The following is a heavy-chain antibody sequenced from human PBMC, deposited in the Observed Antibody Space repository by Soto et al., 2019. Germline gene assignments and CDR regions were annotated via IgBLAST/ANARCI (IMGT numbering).Heavy chain of an antibody. J-gene: IGHJ6*03. Sequence: ASVKVSCKASGYTFTSYGISWVRQAPGQGLEWMGWISAYNGNTNYAQKLQGRVTMTTDTSTSTAYMELRSLRSDDTAVYYCARYTSPRTGTTYYYYYMDVWGKGTTVTVSS. CDR3: ARYTSPRTGTTYYYYYMDV. D-gene: IGHD1-7*01. CDR1: GYTFTSYG. CDR2: ISAYNGNT. V-gene: IGHV1-18*01.